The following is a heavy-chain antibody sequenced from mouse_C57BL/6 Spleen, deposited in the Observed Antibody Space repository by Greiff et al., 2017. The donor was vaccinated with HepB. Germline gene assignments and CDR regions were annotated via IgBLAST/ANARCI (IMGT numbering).Heavy chain of an antibody. CDR2: ISHGGSYT. J-gene: IGHJ1*03. V-gene: IGHV5-4*03. CDR3: ARRANWDLYWYFDV. CDR1: GFTFSSYA. D-gene: IGHD4-1*01. Sequence: EVQLVESGGGLVKPGGSLKLSCAASGFTFSSYAMSWVRQTPEKRLEWVATISHGGSYTYYPDNVKGRYTITRDNAENNQYMQMSHLKAEDTAMYYCARRANWDLYWYFDVWGTGTTVTVSS.